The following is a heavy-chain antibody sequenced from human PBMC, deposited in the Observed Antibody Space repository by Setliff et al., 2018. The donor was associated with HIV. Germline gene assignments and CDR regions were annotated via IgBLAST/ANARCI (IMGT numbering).Heavy chain of an antibody. Sequence: GASVKVSCKASGYTFTGQYMHWVRQAPGQGLEWMGWINPNNGASNYAQRFEGSVTMTWDTSISTAYMELNNSKFEDTAVYYCARARTDYYDRGRRSHYYIDVWARGATVTVSS. CDR3: ARARTDYYDRGRRSHYYIDV. V-gene: IGHV1-2*02. J-gene: IGHJ6*03. CDR2: INPNNGAS. CDR1: GYTFTGQY. D-gene: IGHD3-22*01.